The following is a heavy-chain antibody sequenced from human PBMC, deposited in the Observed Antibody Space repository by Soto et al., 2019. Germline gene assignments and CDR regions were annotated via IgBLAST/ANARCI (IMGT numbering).Heavy chain of an antibody. CDR1: GFTFNSHG. CDR3: ARGAEYQLLSRDYFYGMDV. J-gene: IGHJ6*02. D-gene: IGHD2-2*01. V-gene: IGHV3-30*03. Sequence: GGSLRLSCGASGFTFNSHGMHWVRQAPGKGLEWVAVISYEGSNNFYAESVKGRFTISRDNSKNTLYLQMNSLRREDAAVYYCARGAEYQLLSRDYFYGMDVWGQGTTVTVSS. CDR2: ISYEGSNN.